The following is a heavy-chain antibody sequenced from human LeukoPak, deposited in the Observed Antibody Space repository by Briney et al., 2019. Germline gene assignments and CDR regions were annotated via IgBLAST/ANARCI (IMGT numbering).Heavy chain of an antibody. J-gene: IGHJ3*02. CDR1: GGSFSSYS. CDR3: ARGGSGISNAFDI. V-gene: IGHV4-59*01. Sequence: PPESLSLTSAVAGGSFSSYSWCWIRPPPRRGLEWIVYLYYSGSTNSNPSLKSRVTMSVDTSKNQFSLKLRSVTAADTAVYYCARGGSGISNAFDIWGQGTMVTVSS. D-gene: IGHD3-10*01. CDR2: LYYSGST.